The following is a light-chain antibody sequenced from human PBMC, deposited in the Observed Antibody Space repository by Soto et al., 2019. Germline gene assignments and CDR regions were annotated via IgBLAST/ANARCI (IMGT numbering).Light chain of an antibody. J-gene: IGLJ1*01. CDR2: EVS. Sequence: QSVLTQPASVSGSPGQSITISCTGTSSDVGAYNYVSWYQQHPGKAPKLMIYEVSNRPSGLSNRFSGSKSGNTASLIISGLQAEDEADYYCSSCTSSSTRVFGTGTKLTVL. CDR1: SSDVGAYNY. V-gene: IGLV2-14*01. CDR3: SSCTSSSTRV.